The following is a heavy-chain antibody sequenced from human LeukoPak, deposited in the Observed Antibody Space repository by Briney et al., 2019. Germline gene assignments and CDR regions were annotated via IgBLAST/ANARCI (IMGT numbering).Heavy chain of an antibody. J-gene: IGHJ6*02. CDR1: GGSISSSNW. V-gene: IGHV4-4*02. D-gene: IGHD5/OR15-5a*01. Sequence: SGTLSLTCAVSGGSISSSNWWSWVRPPPGKGLEWIGEIYHSGSTNYNPSLKSRVTISVDKSKNQFSLKLSSVTAADTAVYYCGREIVSSYYYNGLDVWGQGTTVTVSS. CDR2: IYHSGST. CDR3: GREIVSSYYYNGLDV.